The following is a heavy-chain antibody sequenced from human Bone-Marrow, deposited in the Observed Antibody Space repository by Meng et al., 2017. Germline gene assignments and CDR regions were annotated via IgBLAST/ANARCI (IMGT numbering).Heavy chain of an antibody. CDR2: IYHSGST. V-gene: IGHV4-38-2*02. CDR1: GYSISSGYH. J-gene: IGHJ4*02. CDR3: ARDYYDSSGYWGGIDY. Sequence: SETLSLTCTVSGYSISSGYHWGWIRQSPGKDLEWVATIYHSGSTYYNPSLKSRVTISVDTSKNQFSLKLSSVTAADTAVYYCARDYYDSSGYWGGIDYWGQGTLVTVSS. D-gene: IGHD3-22*01.